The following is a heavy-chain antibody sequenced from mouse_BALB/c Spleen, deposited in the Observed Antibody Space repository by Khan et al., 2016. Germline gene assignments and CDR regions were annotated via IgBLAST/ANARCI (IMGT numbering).Heavy chain of an antibody. J-gene: IGHJ2*01. CDR2: IRSKSNNYAT. CDR3: VRQRYYFDY. V-gene: IGHV10-1*02. Sequence: EVQLVESGGGLVQPKGSLKLSCAASGFTFNTYAMNWVRQAPGKGLEWVARIRSKSNNYATYYADSVKDRFTISRDDSQSMLYLQMNNLKTEDTAIYYCVRQRYYFDYWGQGTTLTVSS. CDR1: GFTFNTYA.